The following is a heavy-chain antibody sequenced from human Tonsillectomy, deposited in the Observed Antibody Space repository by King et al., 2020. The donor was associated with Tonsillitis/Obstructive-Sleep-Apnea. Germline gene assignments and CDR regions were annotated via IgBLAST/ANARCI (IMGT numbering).Heavy chain of an antibody. CDR1: GGTFSSYA. J-gene: IGHJ2*01. Sequence: QLVQSGAEVRKPGSSVKVSCKASGGTFSSYAISWVRQAPGQGLEWMGGSIPIFGTTNYAQNFQRRVTLSADESTSTAYMELSSLRSEDTAVYYCARGVVVPAAITLWYFDLWGRGTLVTVSS. CDR3: ARGVVVPAAITLWYFDL. CDR2: SIPIFGTT. V-gene: IGHV1-69*01. D-gene: IGHD2-2*01.